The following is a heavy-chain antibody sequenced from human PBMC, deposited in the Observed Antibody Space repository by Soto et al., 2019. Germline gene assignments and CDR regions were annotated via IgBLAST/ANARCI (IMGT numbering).Heavy chain of an antibody. CDR3: ASTLITTIAGGWFDP. CDR1: GGSFNGYY. Sequence: SETLSLTCAVYGGSFNGYYWSWIRQPPGKGLEWIGEINHSGSTNYNPSLKSRVTISVDTSKNQFSLKLSSVTAADTAVYYCASTLITTIAGGWFDPWGQGTLVTVSS. D-gene: IGHD3-3*01. CDR2: INHSGST. J-gene: IGHJ5*02. V-gene: IGHV4-34*01.